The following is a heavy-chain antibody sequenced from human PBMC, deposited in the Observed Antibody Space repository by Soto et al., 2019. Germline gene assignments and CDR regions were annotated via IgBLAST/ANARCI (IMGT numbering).Heavy chain of an antibody. J-gene: IGHJ4*02. CDR1: GYTFSSYG. V-gene: IGHV1-18*01. Sequence: QVQLVQSGAEVKKPGASVKVSCKASGYTFSSYGISWVRQAPGQGLEWMGWISAYNGNTNYAQKLQGRVTMTTDTSTRSAYMDLRSLRSDDTAIYYCARDKGAGSGSYYGYWGQGTLVTVSS. CDR2: ISAYNGNT. CDR3: ARDKGAGSGSYYGY. D-gene: IGHD3-10*01.